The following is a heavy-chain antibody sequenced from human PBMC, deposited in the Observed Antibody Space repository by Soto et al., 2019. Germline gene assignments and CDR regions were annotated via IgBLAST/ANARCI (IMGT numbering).Heavy chain of an antibody. CDR1: GLTFRSYV. D-gene: IGHD3-16*01. V-gene: IGHV3-33*05. CDR2: TSYDGSNN. Sequence: QVQLVQSGGGVVQPGTSLRLSCVGSGLTFRSYVIHWVRQAPGKGLEWVALTSYDGSNNFYGDSVKGRFTISRHNSRNTVELQMDRLTFEDTALYYCARWGTTGGLGVGGQCTLVSVSS. J-gene: IGHJ1*01. CDR3: ARWGTTGGLGV.